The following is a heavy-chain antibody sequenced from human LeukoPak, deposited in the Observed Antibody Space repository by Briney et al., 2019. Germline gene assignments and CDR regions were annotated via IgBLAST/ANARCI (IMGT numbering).Heavy chain of an antibody. J-gene: IGHJ4*02. Sequence: GGSLRLSCAASGFTFSSYAMHWVRQAPGKGLEYVSAISSNGGSTYYANSVKGRFTISRDNSKNTLYLQMGSLRAEDMAVYYCAGDGRGEGYFDYWGQGTLVTVSS. CDR1: GFTFSSYA. D-gene: IGHD3-16*01. V-gene: IGHV3-64*01. CDR3: AGDGRGEGYFDY. CDR2: ISSNGGST.